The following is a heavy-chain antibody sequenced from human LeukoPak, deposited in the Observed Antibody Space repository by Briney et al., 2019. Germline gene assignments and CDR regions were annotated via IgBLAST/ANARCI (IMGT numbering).Heavy chain of an antibody. CDR1: GGSISSGGYS. CDR2: IYHSGST. V-gene: IGHV4-30-2*01. Sequence: SQTLSLTCAVSGGSISSGGYSWSWIRQPPGKGLEWIGYIYHSGSTYYNPSLKSRVTISVDRSKNQFSLKLSSVTAADTAVYYCARGRGKNYGDYGGYYFDYWGQGTLVTVSS. J-gene: IGHJ4*02. CDR3: ARGRGKNYGDYGGYYFDY. D-gene: IGHD4-17*01.